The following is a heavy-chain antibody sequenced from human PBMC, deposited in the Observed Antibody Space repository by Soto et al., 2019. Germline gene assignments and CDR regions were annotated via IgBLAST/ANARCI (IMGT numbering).Heavy chain of an antibody. D-gene: IGHD1-7*01. V-gene: IGHV4-31*03. J-gene: IGHJ5*02. CDR3: ARSGYNWNSVGAQGIWFDP. CDR2: IYYSGST. Sequence: ASETLSLTCTVSGGSITSGDYYWSWIRQHPGKGLEWIGYIYYSGSTYYNPSLKSRVTISVDTSKNQFSLKLSSVAAADTAVYYCARSGYNWNSVGAQGIWFDPWGQGALVTVSS. CDR1: GGSITSGDYY.